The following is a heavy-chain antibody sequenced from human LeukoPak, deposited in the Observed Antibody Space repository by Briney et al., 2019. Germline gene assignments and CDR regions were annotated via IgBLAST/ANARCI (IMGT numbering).Heavy chain of an antibody. CDR3: ATANRYSLYMEV. V-gene: IGHV4-4*07. CDR1: GGSFSSYY. D-gene: IGHD2-21*01. J-gene: IGHJ6*03. Sequence: SETLSLTCTVSGGSFSSYYWSWIRQPAGKGLECIGRIYISGSTSYNPSLKSRVTMSVDTSKNQFSLRLSSVTAADTAVYYCATANRYSLYMEVWGKGTTVTVSS. CDR2: IYISGST.